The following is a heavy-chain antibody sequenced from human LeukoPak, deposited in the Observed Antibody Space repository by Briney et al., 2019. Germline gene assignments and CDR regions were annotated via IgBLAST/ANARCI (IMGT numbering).Heavy chain of an antibody. CDR3: ARDLGTGGGSYYFDH. V-gene: IGHV4-30-2*01. J-gene: IGHJ4*02. Sequence: PSETLSLTCTVSGGSISSGGYYWSWIRQPPGKGLEWIGYIYHSESTSYNPSLKSRVTISVDRSKNQFSLKLSSVTAADTAVYYCARDLGTGGGSYYFDHWSQGTLVTVSS. CDR2: IYHSEST. D-gene: IGHD7-27*01. CDR1: GGSISSGGYY.